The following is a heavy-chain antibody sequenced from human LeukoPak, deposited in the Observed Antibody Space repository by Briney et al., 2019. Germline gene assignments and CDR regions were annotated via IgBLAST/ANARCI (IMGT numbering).Heavy chain of an antibody. CDR2: ITGSGGST. CDR1: GFTFHNYA. Sequence: GGSLRLSCAASGFTFHNYAMSWVRQAPGKGLEWVSTITGSGGSTYYADSVKGRFTISRDNSKNTLYLQMNSLRAEDTAVYYCAKDLRYCSSTSCYNGAYYFDYWGQGTLVTVSS. V-gene: IGHV3-23*01. D-gene: IGHD2-2*02. J-gene: IGHJ4*02. CDR3: AKDLRYCSSTSCYNGAYYFDY.